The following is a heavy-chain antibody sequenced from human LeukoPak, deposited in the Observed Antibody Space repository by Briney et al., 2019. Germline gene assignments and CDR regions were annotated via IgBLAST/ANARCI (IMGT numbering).Heavy chain of an antibody. J-gene: IGHJ6*02. CDR3: ASSVATTTPPPYGMDV. Sequence: SETLSLTCTVSGGSISSGGYYWNWFRQHPGKGLEWIGYIYYSGSTFYNPSLKSRVIISVDTSKNQCSLKLSSVTAADTAVYYCASSVATTTPPPYGMDVWGQGTKVTVSS. V-gene: IGHV4-31*03. D-gene: IGHD5-12*01. CDR1: GGSISSGGYY. CDR2: IYYSGST.